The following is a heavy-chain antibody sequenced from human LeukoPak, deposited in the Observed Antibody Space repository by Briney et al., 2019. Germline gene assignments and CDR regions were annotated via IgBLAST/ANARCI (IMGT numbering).Heavy chain of an antibody. D-gene: IGHD3-10*01. Sequence: PGGSLRLSCEASLFSFYIYSMSWVRQAPGKGLEWVALIRYDGSNKYYADSVKGRFTISRDNSKNTLYLQMNSLRAEDTAVYYCAGSYYNVFDYWGQGTLVTISS. V-gene: IGHV3-30*02. CDR3: AGSYYNVFDY. CDR2: IRYDGSNK. J-gene: IGHJ4*02. CDR1: LFSFYIYS.